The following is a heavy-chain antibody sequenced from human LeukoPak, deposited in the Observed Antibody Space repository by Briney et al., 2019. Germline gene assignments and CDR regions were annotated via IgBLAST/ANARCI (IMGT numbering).Heavy chain of an antibody. J-gene: IGHJ5*02. CDR3: ARASFDWLRYAQFWFDP. CDR1: GGSISSGGYS. V-gene: IGHV4-30-2*01. D-gene: IGHD3-9*01. CDR2: IYHSGST. Sequence: SETLSLTCAVSGGSISSGGYSWSWIRQPPGKGLEWIGYIYHSGSTYYNPSLKSRVTVSVDRSKNQFSLKLSSVTAADTAVYYCARASFDWLRYAQFWFDPWGQGTLVTVSS.